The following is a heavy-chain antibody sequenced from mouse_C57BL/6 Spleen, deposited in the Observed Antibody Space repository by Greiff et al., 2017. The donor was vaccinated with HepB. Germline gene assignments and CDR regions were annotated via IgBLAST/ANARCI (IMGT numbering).Heavy chain of an antibody. D-gene: IGHD1-1*01. J-gene: IGHJ4*01. V-gene: IGHV5-17*01. CDR3: AKDDGSVAMDY. CDR2: ISSGSSTI. Sequence: EVHLVESGGGLVKPGGSLKLSCAASGFTFSDYGMHWVRQAPEKGLEWVAYISSGSSTIYYADTVKGRFTISRDNAKNTLFLQMTSLRSEDTAMYYCAKDDGSVAMDYWGQGTSVTVSS. CDR1: GFTFSDYG.